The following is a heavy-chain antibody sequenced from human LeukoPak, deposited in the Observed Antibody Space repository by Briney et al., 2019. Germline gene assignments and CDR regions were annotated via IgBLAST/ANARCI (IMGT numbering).Heavy chain of an antibody. CDR2: ISSSSSYI. V-gene: IGHV3-21*01. CDR3: ARGLGEAFDI. CDR1: GFTFSSHS. J-gene: IGHJ3*02. D-gene: IGHD3-10*01. Sequence: GGSLRLSCAASGFTFSSHSMNWVRQAPGKGLEWVSSISSSSSYIYYADSVKGRFTISRDNAKNSLYLQMNSLRAEDTAVYYCARGLGEAFDIWGQGTMVTVSS.